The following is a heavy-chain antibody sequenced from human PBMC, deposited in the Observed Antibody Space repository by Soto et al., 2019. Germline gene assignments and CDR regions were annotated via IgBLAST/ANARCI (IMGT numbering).Heavy chain of an antibody. J-gene: IGHJ4*02. V-gene: IGHV4-38-2*02. D-gene: IGHD2-21*02. CDR2: IYPSVSS. CDR3: AREKVGTTFFDT. Sequence: PSETLSLTCSVSGFAISRGYYWSWVRQPPGKGLEWIGSIYPSVSSYHNPSLATRLGLSIDASKNQFTLNLTSVTAAHTALYFCAREKVGTTFFDTWGQGIQVTVS. CDR1: GFAISRGYY.